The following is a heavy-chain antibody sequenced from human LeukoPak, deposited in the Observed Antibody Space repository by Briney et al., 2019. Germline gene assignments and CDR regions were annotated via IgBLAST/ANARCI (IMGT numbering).Heavy chain of an antibody. Sequence: GGSLRLSCAASGFRFSSYAMSWVRQAPGKGLEWVGRIKSKTDGGTTDYAAPVKGRFTISRDDSKNTLYLQMNSLKTEDTAVYYCTTDFYGDYNEYFQHWGQGTLVTVSS. V-gene: IGHV3-15*01. CDR3: TTDFYGDYNEYFQH. CDR1: GFRFSSYA. CDR2: IKSKTDGGTT. D-gene: IGHD4-17*01. J-gene: IGHJ1*01.